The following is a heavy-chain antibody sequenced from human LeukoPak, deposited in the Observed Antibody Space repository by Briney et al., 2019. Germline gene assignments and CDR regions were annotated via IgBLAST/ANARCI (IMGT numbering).Heavy chain of an antibody. J-gene: IGHJ5*02. Sequence: GASVKVSCKASGGTFSSYAISWVRQAPGQGLEWMGGIIPIFGTANYAQKFQGRVTITADKSTSTAYMELSSLRSEDTAVYYCARAEYDILTGYYNGWFDPRGQGTLVTVSS. CDR3: ARAEYDILTGYYNGWFDP. CDR2: IIPIFGTA. CDR1: GGTFSSYA. D-gene: IGHD3-9*01. V-gene: IGHV1-69*06.